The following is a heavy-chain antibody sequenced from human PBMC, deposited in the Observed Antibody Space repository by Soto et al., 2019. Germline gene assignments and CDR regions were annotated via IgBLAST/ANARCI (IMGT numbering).Heavy chain of an antibody. CDR1: GGTFSSYA. D-gene: IGHD2-15*01. J-gene: IGHJ4*02. CDR3: ARESRYCSGGSCYFLPGIDY. V-gene: IGHV1-69*12. Sequence: QVQLVQSGAEVKKPGSSVKVSCKASGGTFSSYAISWVRQAPGQGLEWMGGIIPIFGTANYAQKFQGRVTINADESTSTAYMKLSSLRSEDTDVYYSARESRYCSGGSCYFLPGIDYWGQGTLVTVSS. CDR2: IIPIFGTA.